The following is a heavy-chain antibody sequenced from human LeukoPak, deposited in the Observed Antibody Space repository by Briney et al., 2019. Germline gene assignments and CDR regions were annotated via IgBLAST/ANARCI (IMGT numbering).Heavy chain of an antibody. V-gene: IGHV3-30*18. CDR2: ISYDGSNK. J-gene: IGHJ4*02. CDR3: AKVNSGYDLNY. CDR1: GFTFSSYA. D-gene: IGHD5-12*01. Sequence: GGSLRLSCAASGFTFSSYAMSWVRQAPGKGLEWVAVISYDGSNKYYADSVKGRFTISRDNSKNTLYLQMNSLRAEDTAVYYCAKVNSGYDLNYWGQGTLVTVSS.